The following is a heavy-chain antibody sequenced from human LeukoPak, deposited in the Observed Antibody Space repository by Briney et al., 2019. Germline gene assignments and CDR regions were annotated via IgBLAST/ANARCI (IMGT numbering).Heavy chain of an antibody. J-gene: IGHJ4*02. CDR2: IIPILGIA. CDR1: GYTFTGYY. D-gene: IGHD6-19*01. CDR3: ASAPRGSIAVAGTGY. V-gene: IGHV1-69*02. Sequence: SVKVSCKASGYTFTGYYMHWVRQAPGQGLEWMGRIIPILGIANYAQKFQGRVTITADKSTSTAYMELSSLRSEDTAVYYCASAPRGSIAVAGTGYWGQGTLVTVSS.